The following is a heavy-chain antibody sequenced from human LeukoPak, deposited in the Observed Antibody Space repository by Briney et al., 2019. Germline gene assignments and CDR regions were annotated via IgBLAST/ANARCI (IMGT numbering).Heavy chain of an antibody. J-gene: IGHJ5*02. CDR1: GFTFSSYA. Sequence: GGSLRLSCAASGFTFSSYAMSWVPPAPGKGVEWGSAISGSGGIAYYADSVKGRFTISRDNSKNTLYLQMNSLRDEDTAVYYCAKYGRTAFDPWGQGTLVTVSS. CDR2: ISGSGGIA. V-gene: IGHV3-23*01. CDR3: AKYGRTAFDP. D-gene: IGHD2-2*01.